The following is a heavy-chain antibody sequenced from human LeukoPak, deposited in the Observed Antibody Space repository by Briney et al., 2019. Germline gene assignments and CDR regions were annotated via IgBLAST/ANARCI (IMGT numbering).Heavy chain of an antibody. V-gene: IGHV6-1*01. D-gene: IGHD2-2*01. Sequence: SQTLSLTCAISGDSVSSNKAIWHWIRQSPSRGLEWLGRTDYRSKWYNDDALSVKSRITISPDTSKNQFSLQLNSVTPEDTAVYYCARAPAGPYGYFEYWGQGTLVTPSS. CDR2: TDYRSKWYN. J-gene: IGHJ4*02. CDR3: ARAPAGPYGYFEY. CDR1: GDSVSSNKAI.